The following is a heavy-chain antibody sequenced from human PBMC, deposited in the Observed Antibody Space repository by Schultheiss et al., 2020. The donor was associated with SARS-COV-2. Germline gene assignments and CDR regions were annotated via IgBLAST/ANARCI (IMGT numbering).Heavy chain of an antibody. CDR2: ISSISSYI. CDR3: ARGGGYGGSDWGGEWIPLDY. J-gene: IGHJ4*02. CDR1: GFTFNDYY. Sequence: GESLKISCAASGFTFNDYYMTWIRQAPGKGLEWVSYISSISSYIKYADSVKGRFTVSRDNAKNSLYLQMNSLRAEDTAVYYCARGGGYGGSDWGGEWIPLDYWGQGTLVTVSS. D-gene: IGHD5-12*01. V-gene: IGHV3-11*05.